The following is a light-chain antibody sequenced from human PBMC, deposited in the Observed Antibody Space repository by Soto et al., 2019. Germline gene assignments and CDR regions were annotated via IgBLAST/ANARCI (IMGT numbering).Light chain of an antibody. V-gene: IGLV2-14*03. CDR2: DVN. Sequence: QAVVTQPASVSGSPGQSITISCTGTSSDIGAYNYVSWYQQHPGKAPKLMIYDVNIRPSGVSNRFSGSKSGNTASLTISGLQADDEADYYCTSWTTSTTMIFGGGTKLTVL. CDR1: SSDIGAYNY. J-gene: IGLJ2*01. CDR3: TSWTTSTTMI.